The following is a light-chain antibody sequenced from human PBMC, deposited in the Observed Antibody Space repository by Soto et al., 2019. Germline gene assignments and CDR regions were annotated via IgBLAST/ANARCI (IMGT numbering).Light chain of an antibody. CDR1: QDINNF. Sequence: IQMTQSPSSLSASVGDRVTITCQASQDINNFLNWYQQKPGKAPKLLIYDASSLETGVPSRFSGSGSGTDFTFTITSLQPEDSETYYCQQYENLPITFGQGTRLEIK. V-gene: IGKV1-33*01. J-gene: IGKJ5*01. CDR3: QQYENLPIT. CDR2: DAS.